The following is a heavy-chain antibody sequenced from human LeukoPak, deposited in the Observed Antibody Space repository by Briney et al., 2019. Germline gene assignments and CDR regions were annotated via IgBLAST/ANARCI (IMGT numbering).Heavy chain of an antibody. CDR2: INPNSGGT. J-gene: IGHJ4*02. V-gene: IGHV1-2*02. CDR3: AREVITGTTVDFDY. D-gene: IGHD1-7*01. CDR1: GYTFTGYY. Sequence: ASVKVSCKASGYTFTGYYMHWVRQAPGQGLEWMGWINPNSGGTNYAQKFQGRVTMTRDTSISTAYMELSRLRSVDTAVYYCAREVITGTTVDFDYWGQGTLVTVSS.